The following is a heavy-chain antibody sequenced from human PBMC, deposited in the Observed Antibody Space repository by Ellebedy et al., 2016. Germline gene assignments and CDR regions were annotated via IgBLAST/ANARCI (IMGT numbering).Heavy chain of an antibody. D-gene: IGHD3-10*01. CDR1: GFTFSDFW. CDR2: INQDGSEK. J-gene: IGHJ5*02. CDR3: ARDRHYYASGTYNRPPFDP. Sequence: GESLKISCAASGFTFSDFWMNWVRQAPGKGLEWVANINQDGSEKYYVDSVRGRFTISRDNTESSLYLQMNSLRAEDTAFYYCARDRHYYASGTYNRPPFDPWGQGTLVTVSP. V-gene: IGHV3-7*03.